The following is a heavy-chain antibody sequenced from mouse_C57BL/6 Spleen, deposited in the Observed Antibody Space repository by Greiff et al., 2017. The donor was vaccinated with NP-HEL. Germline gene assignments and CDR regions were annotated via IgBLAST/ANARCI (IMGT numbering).Heavy chain of an antibody. Sequence: EVHLVESGPGLVKPSQSLSLTCSVTGYSITSGYYWNWIRQFPGNKLEWMGYISYDGSNNYNPSLKNRISITRDTSKNQLFLKLNSVTTEDTATYYCARYGNYAMDYWGQVTSFTVSS. V-gene: IGHV3-6*01. CDR2: ISYDGSN. CDR1: GYSITSGYY. CDR3: ARYGNYAMDY. J-gene: IGHJ4*01. D-gene: IGHD2-1*01.